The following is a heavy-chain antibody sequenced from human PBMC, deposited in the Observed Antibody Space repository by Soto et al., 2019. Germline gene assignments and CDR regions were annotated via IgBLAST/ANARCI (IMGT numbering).Heavy chain of an antibody. CDR1: GYTFTSYA. J-gene: IGHJ6*03. CDR3: ARGGPEGGGVWYMDV. D-gene: IGHD3-3*01. V-gene: IGHV1-3*01. Sequence: ASVKVSCKASGYTFTSYAMHWVRQAPGQRLERMGWINAGNGNTKYSQKFQGRVTITRDTSASTAYMELSSLRSEDTAVYYCARGGPEGGGVWYMDVWGKGTTVTVSS. CDR2: INAGNGNT.